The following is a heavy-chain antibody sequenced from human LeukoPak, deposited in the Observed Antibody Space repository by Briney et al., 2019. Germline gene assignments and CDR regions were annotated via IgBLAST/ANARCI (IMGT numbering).Heavy chain of an antibody. Sequence: PSETLSLTCAVSGYPISNAYYWGWIRQPPGKGLEWIASMYHSGSTYYNPSLKSRVTISVDTSKNQFSLKLNSVTAADTAVYYCVRHPRYSTGWAIDYWGQGTLVTVSS. J-gene: IGHJ4*02. CDR3: VRHPRYSTGWAIDY. CDR2: MYHSGST. D-gene: IGHD6-19*01. V-gene: IGHV4-38-2*01. CDR1: GYPISNAYY.